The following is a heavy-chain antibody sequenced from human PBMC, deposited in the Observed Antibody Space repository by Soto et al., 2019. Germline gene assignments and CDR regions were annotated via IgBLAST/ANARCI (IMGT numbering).Heavy chain of an antibody. D-gene: IGHD6-19*01. Sequence: GGSLRLSCAASGFTFDDYAMHWVRQAPGKGLERVSGISWNSGSIGYADSVKGRFTISRDNAKNSLYLQMNSLRAEDTALYYCAKDTRGWSGGAFDIWGQGTMVTVSS. CDR3: AKDTRGWSGGAFDI. V-gene: IGHV3-9*01. CDR2: ISWNSGSI. J-gene: IGHJ3*02. CDR1: GFTFDDYA.